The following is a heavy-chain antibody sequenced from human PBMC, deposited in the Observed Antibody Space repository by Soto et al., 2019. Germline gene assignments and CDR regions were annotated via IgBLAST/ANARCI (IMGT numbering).Heavy chain of an antibody. V-gene: IGHV1-69*01. Sequence: QVQLVQSGAEVKKPGSSVKVSCKASGGTFSSYAISWVRQAPGQGLEWMGVIIPIFGTANYAQELQGRVTITADESTSTAYMELSSLRSEDTAVYYCYNWNYRYHYYYWMDVWGQGTTVTVSS. D-gene: IGHD1-7*01. CDR2: IIPIFGTA. CDR1: GGTFSSYA. CDR3: YNWNYRYHYYYWMDV. J-gene: IGHJ6*02.